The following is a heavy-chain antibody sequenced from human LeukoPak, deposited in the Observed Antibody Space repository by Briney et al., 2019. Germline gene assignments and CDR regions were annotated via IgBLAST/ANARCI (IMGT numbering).Heavy chain of an antibody. J-gene: IGHJ5*02. Sequence: PSETLSLTCTVPGGSINTYYWSWIRQPAGKGLEWIGRIYSSGTTHYNPSLKSRVTISVDTSKNQFSLKLSSVTAADTAIYYCARGGYYGSGNDFRFDPWGQGTLVTVSS. D-gene: IGHD3-10*01. CDR1: GGSINTYY. CDR3: ARGGYYGSGNDFRFDP. CDR2: IYSSGTT. V-gene: IGHV4-4*07.